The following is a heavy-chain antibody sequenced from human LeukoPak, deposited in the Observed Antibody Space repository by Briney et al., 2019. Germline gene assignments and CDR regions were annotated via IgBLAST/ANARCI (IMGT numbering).Heavy chain of an antibody. CDR1: GFTFSSYW. J-gene: IGHJ4*02. V-gene: IGHV3-7*01. Sequence: GGSLRLSCAASGFTFSSYWMGWVRQAPGKGLEWVANIKQDGTEKYYVDSVKGRFTISKDNAKNTVYLQMNSLRAEDTAVYYCVSFYETYWGRGTLVTVSS. D-gene: IGHD2/OR15-2a*01. CDR2: IKQDGTEK. CDR3: VSFYETY.